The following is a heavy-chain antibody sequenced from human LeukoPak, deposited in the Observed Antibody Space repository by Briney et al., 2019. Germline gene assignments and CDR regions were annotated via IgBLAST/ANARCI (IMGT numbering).Heavy chain of an antibody. CDR1: GFTFSSYA. D-gene: IGHD6-13*01. V-gene: IGHV3-23*01. Sequence: GRSLRLSCAASGFTFSSYAMSWVRQAPGKGLEWVSDISGSGGSTYYADSVKGRFTISRDNSKNTLYLQMNRLRAEDTAVYYCAKRGLAAALFRWGQGTLVTVSS. CDR2: ISGSGGST. CDR3: AKRGLAAALFR. J-gene: IGHJ4*02.